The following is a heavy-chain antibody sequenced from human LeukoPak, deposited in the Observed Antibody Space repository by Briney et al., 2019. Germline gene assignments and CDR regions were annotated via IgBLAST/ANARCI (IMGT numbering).Heavy chain of an antibody. CDR1: GGSISSYY. Sequence: SETLSLTCTVSGGSISSYYWSWIRQPPGKGLEWIGYIYYSGSTNYNPSLKSRVTISVDTSKNQFSLKLSSVTAADTAVYYCASMADAAYYFDYWGQGALVTVSS. D-gene: IGHD5-18*01. CDR2: IYYSGST. J-gene: IGHJ4*02. CDR3: ASMADAAYYFDY. V-gene: IGHV4-59*01.